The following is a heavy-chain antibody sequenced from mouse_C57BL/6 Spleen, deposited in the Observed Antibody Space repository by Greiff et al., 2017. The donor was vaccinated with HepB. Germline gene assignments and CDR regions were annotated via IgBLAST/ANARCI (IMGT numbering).Heavy chain of an antibody. Sequence: QVQLQQSGTELVKPGASVKLSCKASGYTFTSYWMHWVKQRPGQGLEWIGNINPSNGGSNYNEKFKSKATLTVDKSSSTAYMQLSSLTSEDSAVYYCARLGLRRGFYYAMDYWGQGTSVTVSS. CDR3: ARLGLRRGFYYAMDY. D-gene: IGHD2-4*01. CDR2: INPSNGGS. J-gene: IGHJ4*01. CDR1: GYTFTSYW. V-gene: IGHV1-53*01.